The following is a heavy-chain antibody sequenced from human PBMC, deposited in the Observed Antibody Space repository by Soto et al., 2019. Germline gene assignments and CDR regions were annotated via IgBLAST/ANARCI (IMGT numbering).Heavy chain of an antibody. Sequence: EVQLLESGGGLVQPGGSLRLSCAASGFTFSSYAMSWVRQAPGKGLEWVSAISGSGGSTYYADSVKGRFTISRDTSKSSLYLKMNRVRAEDTPVYCCAKDPNYGSEPYYYDYCYMDVWGKGTTVTVSS. CDR1: GFTFSSYA. J-gene: IGHJ6*03. CDR2: ISGSGGST. CDR3: AKDPNYGSEPYYYDYCYMDV. V-gene: IGHV3-23*01. D-gene: IGHD3-10*01.